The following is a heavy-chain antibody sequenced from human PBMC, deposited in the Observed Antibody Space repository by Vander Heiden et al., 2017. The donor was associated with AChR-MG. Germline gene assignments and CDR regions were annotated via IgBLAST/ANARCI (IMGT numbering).Heavy chain of an antibody. CDR3: ARAKRPLNYFDY. CDR1: GVSVSSGSYY. J-gene: IGHJ4*02. Sequence: QVQLQESGPRLVKPSETLSLSCNVSGVSVSSGSYYWSWIRQPPGKGLEWFGYIFYTGTTWYNPSLESRVSLSLGTSTNQFFLKLKSVTAVDTAVYYCARAKRPLNYFDYWGQGTQVTVSS. CDR2: IFYTGTT. V-gene: IGHV4-61*01.